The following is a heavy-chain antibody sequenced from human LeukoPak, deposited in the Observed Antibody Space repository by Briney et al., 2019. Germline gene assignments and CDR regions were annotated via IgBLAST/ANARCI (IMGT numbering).Heavy chain of an antibody. CDR1: GYTFTGYY. CDR3: ASGPRIATRPLYYFDY. Sequence: GASVKVSCKASGYTFTGYYMHWVRQAPGQGLEWMGWINPNSGGTNYAQKFQGRVTMTRDTSITTASMELTRLRSDDTGVYYCASGPRIATRPLYYFDYWGQGTLVTVSS. V-gene: IGHV1-2*02. J-gene: IGHJ4*02. CDR2: INPNSGGT. D-gene: IGHD6-6*01.